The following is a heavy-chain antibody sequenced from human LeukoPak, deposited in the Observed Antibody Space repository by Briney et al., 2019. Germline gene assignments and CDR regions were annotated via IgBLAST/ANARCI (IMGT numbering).Heavy chain of an antibody. CDR1: GGSFSGYY. J-gene: IGHJ6*04. Sequence: SETLSLTCAVYGGSFSGYYWRWLRQAPGKGLEWVGEINHSGSTNQNPSLKRRVTISVDTTKNQFSLKLSSVTAADSAVYYCTRGAEQLSSYGMDVWGKGTTVTVSS. V-gene: IGHV4-34*01. CDR3: TRGAEQLSSYGMDV. CDR2: INHSGST. D-gene: IGHD5-18*01.